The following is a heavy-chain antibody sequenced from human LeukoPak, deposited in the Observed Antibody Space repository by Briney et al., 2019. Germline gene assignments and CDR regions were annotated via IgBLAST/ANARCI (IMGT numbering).Heavy chain of an antibody. CDR3: AHRRKYSSSWYYFDY. CDR2: IYWDDDK. J-gene: IGHJ4*02. Sequence: SGPTLVKPTQTLTLTCTFSGFSLSTSGVDVGWIRQPPGKALEWLALIYWDDDKGYSPSLKSRLTITKDTSKNQVVLTMTNMDPVDTATYYCAHRRKYSSSWYYFDYWGQGTLVTVSS. V-gene: IGHV2-5*02. D-gene: IGHD6-13*01. CDR1: GFSLSTSGVD.